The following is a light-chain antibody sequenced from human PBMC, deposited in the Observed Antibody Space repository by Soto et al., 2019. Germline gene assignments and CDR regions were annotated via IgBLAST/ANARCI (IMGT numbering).Light chain of an antibody. Sequence: DIQMTQSPSSLSASVGYRVTVTCRASQSISTYLNWYQQNPGKAPKLLIYAASSLQSGVPSRFSGSGSGTDFTLTISSLQPEDFATYYCQQSSDIPYTFGQGTKLEIK. CDR2: AAS. CDR3: QQSSDIPYT. CDR1: QSISTY. V-gene: IGKV1-39*01. J-gene: IGKJ2*01.